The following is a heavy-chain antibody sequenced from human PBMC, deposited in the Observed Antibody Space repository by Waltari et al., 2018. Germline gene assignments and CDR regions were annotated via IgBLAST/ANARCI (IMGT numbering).Heavy chain of an antibody. Sequence: QVQLVQSGAEVKKPGASVKVSCKASGYTFTSYAMHWVRQATGQRLEWMGWINAGNGNKKYSQKFQGRVTHTRDTSASTAYMELSRLRSEDTAVYYRARGGDTAMVPFDYWGQGTLVTVSS. CDR2: INAGNGNK. V-gene: IGHV1-3*01. CDR3: ARGGDTAMVPFDY. D-gene: IGHD5-18*01. CDR1: GYTFTSYA. J-gene: IGHJ4*02.